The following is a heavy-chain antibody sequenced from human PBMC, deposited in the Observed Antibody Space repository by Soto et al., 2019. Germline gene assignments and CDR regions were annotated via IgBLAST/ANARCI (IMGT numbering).Heavy chain of an antibody. CDR1: GATFSSYA. CDR2: IIPIFGTA. J-gene: IGHJ3*02. CDR3: ATSNSGYVAIAATITDAFDS. V-gene: IGHV1-69*13. Sequence: SVKVSCKASGATFSSYAISWVRQAPGQGLEWMGGIIPIFGTANYAQRFQGRVTITADESTSTAYMELSSLRSEETVVYYCATSNSGYVAIAATITDAFDSWGQGTMVTVSS. D-gene: IGHD5-12*01.